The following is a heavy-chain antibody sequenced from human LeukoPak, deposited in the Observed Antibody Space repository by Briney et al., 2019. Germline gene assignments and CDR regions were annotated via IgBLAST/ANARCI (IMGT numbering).Heavy chain of an antibody. Sequence: GGSLRLSCAASGFTFNTYTMNWVRQAPGKGLEWVSYISGSSGIIDYADSVRGRFTISRDNAKNSLYLQMNSLRAEDTAVYYCARDAYSSSPRVDYFDYWGQGTLVTVSS. CDR3: ARDAYSSSPRVDYFDY. V-gene: IGHV3-48*01. CDR2: ISGSSGII. CDR1: GFTFNTYT. D-gene: IGHD6-6*01. J-gene: IGHJ4*02.